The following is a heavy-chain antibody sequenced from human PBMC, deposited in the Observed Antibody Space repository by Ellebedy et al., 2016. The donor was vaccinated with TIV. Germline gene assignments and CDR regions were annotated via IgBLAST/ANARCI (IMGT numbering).Heavy chain of an antibody. CDR2: IYPGDSDT. V-gene: IGHV5-51*01. CDR3: ARLRDALADELDY. Sequence: GGSLRLXXQGSGYSFPNYWIAWVRQQPGKGLEWVGLIYPGDSDTKYSPSFQGQVTISSDKSIATAYLQWSGLKASDTATYYCARLRDALADELDYWGQGTLVTVSS. D-gene: IGHD6-19*01. J-gene: IGHJ4*02. CDR1: GYSFPNYW.